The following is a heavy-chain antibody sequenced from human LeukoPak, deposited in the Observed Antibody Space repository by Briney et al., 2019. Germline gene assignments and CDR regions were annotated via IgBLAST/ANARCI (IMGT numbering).Heavy chain of an antibody. V-gene: IGHV4-59*01. CDR1: GVSISGYF. Sequence: SETLSLTCTVSGVSISGYFWSWIRQAPGKGLDWIGYISYTGASYYHPSLESRVTMSADTSKCQFSLNLSSVTAADTAVYYCASAGSSSLYLKFGYWGQGILVTVSS. CDR2: ISYTGAS. CDR3: ASAGSSSLYLKFGY. J-gene: IGHJ4*02. D-gene: IGHD6-13*01.